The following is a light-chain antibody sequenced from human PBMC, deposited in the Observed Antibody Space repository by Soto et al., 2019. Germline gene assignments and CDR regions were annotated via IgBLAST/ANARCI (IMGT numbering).Light chain of an antibody. Sequence: SHITQSPSSLSASVGATFPITCGASQGIGKDLAWFQQRPGKAPKLLISGASGLQNGVPSRFSGSGSGTDFTLTISGLQPEDFATYYCLQDFNYPWTFGQGTKVDIK. J-gene: IGKJ1*01. CDR3: LQDFNYPWT. V-gene: IGKV1-6*01. CDR1: QGIGKD. CDR2: GAS.